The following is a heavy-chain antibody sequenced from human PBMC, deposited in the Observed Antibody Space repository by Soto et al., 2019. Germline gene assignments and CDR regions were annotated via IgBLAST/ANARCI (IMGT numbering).Heavy chain of an antibody. D-gene: IGHD2-8*01. Sequence: QVQFVQSEAEVKKPGASVRLSCKPSGYSLPDYSIQWVHQAAGQGLQWLGRIHPGTGYTESSQRFQGRLTLTMDNSATTFYMDLTSLTSEDTAVYFCTRDLNGGNPFDYWGQGTLVTVSS. J-gene: IGHJ4*02. CDR1: GYSLPDYS. CDR3: TRDLNGGNPFDY. V-gene: IGHV1-3*01. CDR2: IHPGTGYT.